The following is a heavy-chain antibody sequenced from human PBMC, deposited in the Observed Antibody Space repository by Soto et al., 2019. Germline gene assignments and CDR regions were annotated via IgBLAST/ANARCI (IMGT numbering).Heavy chain of an antibody. CDR2: IYHSGYT. CDR1: GGSISSNNW. J-gene: IGHJ4*02. CDR3: AGLGTTVTYFDY. D-gene: IGHD4-17*01. Sequence: SETLSLTCAVSGGSISSNNWWNWVRQPPGKGLKRIGEIYHSGYTNYNPSLKSRVTISLDKSKNQFSLNLNSVTAADTAVYYCAGLGTTVTYFDYWGQGTLVTVSS. V-gene: IGHV4-4*02.